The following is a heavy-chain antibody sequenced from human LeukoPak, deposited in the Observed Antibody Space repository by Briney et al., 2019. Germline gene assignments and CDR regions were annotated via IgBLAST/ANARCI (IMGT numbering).Heavy chain of an antibody. CDR1: GGSFSGYY. J-gene: IGHJ6*02. CDR2: INHSGST. D-gene: IGHD4-4*01. V-gene: IGHV4-34*01. CDR3: ASQHTTYYYYYGMDV. Sequence: PSETLSLTCAVYGGSFSGYYWRWIRQPPGKGLEWIGEINHSGSTNDNPSLKSRVTISVDTSKNQFSLKLSSVTAADTAVYYCASQHTTYYYYYGMDVWGQGTTVTASS.